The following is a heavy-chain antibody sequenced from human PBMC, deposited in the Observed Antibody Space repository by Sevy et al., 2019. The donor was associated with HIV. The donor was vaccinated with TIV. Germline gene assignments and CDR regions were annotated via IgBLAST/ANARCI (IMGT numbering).Heavy chain of an antibody. Sequence: GGSLRLSCAASGFTFSSYSMNWVRQAPGKGLEWVSSISSSSSYIYYAGTVKGRFTSSRDNAKNSLYMQRNSLRAEATYVYSSAQANRGAIGVVTGFDYWGQGTLVTVSS. CDR1: GFTFSSYS. CDR3: AQANRGAIGVVTGFDY. J-gene: IGHJ4*02. D-gene: IGHD2-21*02. CDR2: ISSSSSYI. V-gene: IGHV3-21*01.